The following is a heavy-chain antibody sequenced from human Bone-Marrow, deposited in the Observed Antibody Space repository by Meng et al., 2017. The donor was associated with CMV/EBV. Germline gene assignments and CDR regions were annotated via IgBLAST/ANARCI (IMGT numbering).Heavy chain of an antibody. CDR2: INGDGT. J-gene: IGHJ3*02. Sequence: GGSLRLSCAASGFTFNSYSMNWVRQAPGKGLVWVSRINGDGTSYADYVKGRFTISRDNAKNTLYLQMNSLRAEDTAMYDCARDSYYDSSGYYDAYDIWGQGKMVTVSS. D-gene: IGHD3-22*01. CDR1: GFTFNSYS. V-gene: IGHV3-74*01. CDR3: ARDSYYDSSGYYDAYDI.